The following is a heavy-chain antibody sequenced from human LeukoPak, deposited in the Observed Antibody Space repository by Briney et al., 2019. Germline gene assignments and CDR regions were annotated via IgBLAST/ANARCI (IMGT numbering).Heavy chain of an antibody. CDR2: ISAYNGNT. D-gene: IGHD2-15*01. J-gene: IGHJ3*02. CDR1: GYTFTSYG. Sequence: ASVKVSCKASGYTFTSYGISWVRQAPGQGLEWMGWISAYNGNTNYAQKLLGRVTMTTDTSTSTAYMELRSLRSDDTAVYYCTVVVVAAKAFDIWGQGTMVTVSS. CDR3: TVVVVAAKAFDI. V-gene: IGHV1-18*01.